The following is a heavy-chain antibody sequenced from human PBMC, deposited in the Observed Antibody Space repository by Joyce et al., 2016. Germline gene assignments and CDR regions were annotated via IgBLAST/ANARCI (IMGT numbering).Heavy chain of an antibody. CDR3: ARENTVIGERGDDAFDI. CDR1: GFTFSNCS. J-gene: IGHJ3*02. V-gene: IGHV3-21*01. Sequence: EVQLVESGGGLVKPGGSLRLSCAASGFTFSNCSMNWVRQAPGKGLEWVSSISSSSSYIYYADSVKGRFTISRDNAKNSLYLQMNSLRADDTAVYYCARENTVIGERGDDAFDIWGQGTMVTVSS. D-gene: IGHD3-22*01. CDR2: ISSSSSYI.